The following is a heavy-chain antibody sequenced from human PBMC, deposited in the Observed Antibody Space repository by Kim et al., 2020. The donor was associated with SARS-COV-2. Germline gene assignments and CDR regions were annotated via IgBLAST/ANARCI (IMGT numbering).Heavy chain of an antibody. CDR3: ARDGRIAAAQN. Sequence: PTYAQGFTGRFVFSLDTSVSTAYLQISSLKAEDTAVYYCARDGRIAAAQNWGQGTLVTVSS. D-gene: IGHD6-13*01. CDR2: P. J-gene: IGHJ4*02. V-gene: IGHV7-4-1*02.